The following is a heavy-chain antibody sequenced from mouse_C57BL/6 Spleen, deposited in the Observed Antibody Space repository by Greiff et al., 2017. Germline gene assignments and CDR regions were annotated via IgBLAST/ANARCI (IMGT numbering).Heavy chain of an antibody. CDR1: GYAFSSSW. V-gene: IGHV1-82*01. CDR3: ARSGGLRRRVSYAMDY. D-gene: IGHD2-2*01. Sequence: QVQLQQSGPELVKPGASVKISCKASGYAFSSSWMNWVKPRPGKGLEWIGRIYPGDGDTNYNGKFKGKATLTADKSSSTAYMQLSSLTSEDSSVYFCARSGGLRRRVSYAMDYWGQGTSVTVAS. J-gene: IGHJ4*01. CDR2: IYPGDGDT.